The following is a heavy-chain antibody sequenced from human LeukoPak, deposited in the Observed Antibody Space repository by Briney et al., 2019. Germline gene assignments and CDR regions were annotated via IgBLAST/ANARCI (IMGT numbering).Heavy chain of an antibody. D-gene: IGHD3-22*01. CDR2: ISYDGSNK. Sequence: GRSLRLSCAASGFTFSSYAMHWVRQAPGKGLEWVAVISYDGSNKYYADSVKGRFTISRDNSKNTLYLQMNSLRAEDTAVYYCARVDQRYYYDSSGPGYWGQGTLVTVSS. CDR3: ARVDQRYYYDSSGPGY. V-gene: IGHV3-30-3*01. J-gene: IGHJ4*02. CDR1: GFTFSSYA.